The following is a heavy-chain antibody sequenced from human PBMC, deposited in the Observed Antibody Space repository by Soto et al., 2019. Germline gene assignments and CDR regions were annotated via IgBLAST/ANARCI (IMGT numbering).Heavy chain of an antibody. V-gene: IGHV1-18*01. CDR3: ARDLMGYYYDSSGDAFDI. Sequence: GASVKVSCKASGYTFTSYGISWVRQAPGQGLEWMGWISAYNGNTNYAQKLQGRVTMTTDTSTSTAYMELRSLRSDDTAVYYCARDLMGYYYDSSGDAFDIWGQGTMVTVSS. J-gene: IGHJ3*02. CDR2: ISAYNGNT. D-gene: IGHD3-22*01. CDR1: GYTFTSYG.